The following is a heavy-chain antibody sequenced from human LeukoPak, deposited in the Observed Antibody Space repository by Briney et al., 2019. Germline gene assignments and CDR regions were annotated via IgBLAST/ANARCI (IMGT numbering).Heavy chain of an antibody. J-gene: IGHJ4*02. CDR3: ARVPATGYSSRIRNFDY. CDR2: INPNSGDT. CDR1: GYTFTGYY. Sequence: ASVKVSCKASGYTFTGYYMHWVRQAPGQGLEWMGWINPNSGDTNYAQKFQGRVTMTRDTSISTAYMELSRLRSDDTAVYYCARVPATGYSSRIRNFDYWGQGTLVTVSS. V-gene: IGHV1-2*02. D-gene: IGHD6-13*01.